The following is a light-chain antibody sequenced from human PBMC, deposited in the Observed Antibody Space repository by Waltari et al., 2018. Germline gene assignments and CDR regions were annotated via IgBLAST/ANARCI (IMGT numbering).Light chain of an antibody. Sequence: DIVMTQSPDSLAVSLGERATINCKSSESGLYRSDNKNYLGWYQQKPGLPPKLLIYVASTRESGVPDGFSGSGSGTDFTLTISSLQAEDVAGYDCQQYYSSPVTFGQGTRLEIK. V-gene: IGKV4-1*01. CDR3: QQYYSSPVT. CDR1: ESGLYRSDNKNY. J-gene: IGKJ5*01. CDR2: VAS.